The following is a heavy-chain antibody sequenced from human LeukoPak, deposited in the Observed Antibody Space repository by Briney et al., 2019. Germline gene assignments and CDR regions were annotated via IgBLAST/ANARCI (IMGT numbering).Heavy chain of an antibody. D-gene: IGHD1-1*01. J-gene: IGHJ4*02. Sequence: GGSLRLSCAASGFTFSSYGMHWVSQAPGKGLEWVAFIRYDGSNKYYADSVKGRFTISRDNSKNTLYLQMNSLRAEDTAVYYCAKDATGTTGFDYWGQGTLVTVSS. CDR1: GFTFSSYG. CDR2: IRYDGSNK. CDR3: AKDATGTTGFDY. V-gene: IGHV3-30*02.